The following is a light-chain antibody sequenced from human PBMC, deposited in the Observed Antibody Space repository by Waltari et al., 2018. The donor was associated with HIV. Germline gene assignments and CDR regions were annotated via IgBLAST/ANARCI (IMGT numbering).Light chain of an antibody. CDR3: QQTHSTPWT. J-gene: IGKJ1*01. Sequence: DIQMTQSPASLSASVGDRVTITCRASQSINKYLNWYQQRPGKAPTLLIFVASDLKSGVPSRFSGSASVTEFTLTVSSLQPEDFSIYYCQQTHSTPWTFGQGTKVEIK. CDR2: VAS. V-gene: IGKV1-39*01. CDR1: QSINKY.